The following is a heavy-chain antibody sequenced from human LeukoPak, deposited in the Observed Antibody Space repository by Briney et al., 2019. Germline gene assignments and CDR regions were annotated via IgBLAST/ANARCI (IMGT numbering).Heavy chain of an antibody. Sequence: PGGSLRLSCAASGFSFSSYSMNWVRQAPGKGLEWVSYISSSSSTTKYADSVKGRFTISRDNAKNSLYLQMNSLRDEDTAVCYCAGQYRGFDYWGQGTLITVSS. D-gene: IGHD2-2*01. J-gene: IGHJ4*02. CDR2: ISSSSSTT. CDR1: GFSFSSYS. V-gene: IGHV3-48*02. CDR3: AGQYRGFDY.